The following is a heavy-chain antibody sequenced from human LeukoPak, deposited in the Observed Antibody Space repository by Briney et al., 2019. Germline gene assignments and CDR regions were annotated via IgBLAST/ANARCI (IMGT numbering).Heavy chain of an antibody. Sequence: ASVKVSCKASGGTFSSYAISWVRQAPGQGLEWMGRIIPIFGTANYAQKFQGRVTITTDESTSTAYMELSSLRSEDTAVYYCARYADYGDYKWFDPWGQGTLVTVSS. J-gene: IGHJ5*02. CDR2: IIPIFGTA. CDR3: ARYADYGDYKWFDP. D-gene: IGHD4-17*01. CDR1: GGTFSSYA. V-gene: IGHV1-69*05.